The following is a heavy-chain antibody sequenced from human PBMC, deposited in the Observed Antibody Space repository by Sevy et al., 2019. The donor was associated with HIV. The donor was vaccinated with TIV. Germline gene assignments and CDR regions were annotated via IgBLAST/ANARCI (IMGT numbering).Heavy chain of an antibody. D-gene: IGHD3-9*01. CDR3: TTGLILTGYYTWLNYFDY. Sequence: GGSLRLSCAASGFTFSNAWMGWVRQAPGKGLEWVGHIKSKTDGGTTDYAAPVKGRFTISRDDSKNTLYLQMNSLKTEDTAVYYCTTGLILTGYYTWLNYFDYWGQGTLVTVSS. CDR1: GFTFSNAW. CDR2: IKSKTDGGTT. J-gene: IGHJ4*02. V-gene: IGHV3-15*01.